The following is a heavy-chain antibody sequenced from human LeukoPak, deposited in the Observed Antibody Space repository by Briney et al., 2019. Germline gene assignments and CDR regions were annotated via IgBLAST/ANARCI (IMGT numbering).Heavy chain of an antibody. D-gene: IGHD3-10*01. Sequence: GGSLRLSCAASGFTVSSNYMSWVRQAPGKGLEWVSVIYSGGSTYYADSVKGRFTISRDNSKNTLYLQMNSLRAEDTAVYYCASHHPYYYGSGSYYRDYYYYYMDVWGKGTTVTISS. J-gene: IGHJ6*03. CDR3: ASHHPYYYGSGSYYRDYYYYYMDV. V-gene: IGHV3-66*04. CDR1: GFTVSSNY. CDR2: IYSGGST.